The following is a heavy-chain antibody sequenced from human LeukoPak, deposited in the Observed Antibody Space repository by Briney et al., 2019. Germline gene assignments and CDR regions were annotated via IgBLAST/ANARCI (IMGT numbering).Heavy chain of an antibody. D-gene: IGHD1-26*01. CDR1: GFTFSSYA. CDR2: ISSNGGST. Sequence: GGSLRLSCSASGFTFSSYAMHWVRQAPGKGLEYVSAISSNGGSTYYADSVKGRFTVSRDSSRDTLYLQMNSVRPDDTAVYYCAKDHSDSGRAFEYWGRGTLVTVSS. V-gene: IGHV3-64*04. CDR3: AKDHSDSGRAFEY. J-gene: IGHJ4*02.